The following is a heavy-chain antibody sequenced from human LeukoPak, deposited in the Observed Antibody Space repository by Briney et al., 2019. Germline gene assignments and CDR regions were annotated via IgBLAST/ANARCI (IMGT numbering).Heavy chain of an antibody. CDR3: ARGPTSRGDVDY. Sequence: GGSLRLSCAASGFTFSSYWMSWVRQAPGKGLEWVSYISSSSSYTNYADSVKGRFTISRDNAKNSLYLQMNSLRAEDTAVYYCARGPTSRGDVDYWGQGTLVTVSS. V-gene: IGHV3-21*05. D-gene: IGHD2-21*02. J-gene: IGHJ4*02. CDR1: GFTFSSYW. CDR2: ISSSSSYT.